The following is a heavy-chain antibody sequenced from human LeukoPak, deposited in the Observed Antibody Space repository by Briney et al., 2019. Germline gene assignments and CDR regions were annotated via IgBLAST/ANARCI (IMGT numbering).Heavy chain of an antibody. CDR2: ISSSSTYI. V-gene: IGHV3-21*01. Sequence: GGSLRLSCAASGFTFSSYSMNWVRQAPGKGLEWVSSISSSSTYIYYVDSVKGRFTISRDNARNSLYLQMNSLRAEDTAVYYCARDWDSSGYLDYWGQGTLVTVSS. D-gene: IGHD3-22*01. J-gene: IGHJ4*02. CDR3: ARDWDSSGYLDY. CDR1: GFTFSSYS.